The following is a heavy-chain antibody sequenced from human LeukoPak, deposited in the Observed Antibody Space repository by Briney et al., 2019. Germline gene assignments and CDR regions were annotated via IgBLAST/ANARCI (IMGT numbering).Heavy chain of an antibody. J-gene: IGHJ4*02. Sequence: GGSLRLSCAASGFTFSSYAMSWVRQAPGKGLEWVSALNGDNTYYADSVKGRFTVSRDNSKNTLYLQMNSLTAEDTAVYYCVREATGYSFADYWGQGTLVSVSS. CDR3: VREATGYSFADY. D-gene: IGHD1-26*01. CDR1: GFTFSSYA. V-gene: IGHV3-23*01. CDR2: LNGDNT.